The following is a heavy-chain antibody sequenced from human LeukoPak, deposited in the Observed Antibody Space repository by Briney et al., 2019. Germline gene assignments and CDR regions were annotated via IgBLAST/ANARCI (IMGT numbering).Heavy chain of an antibody. CDR1: GYTFTGYG. D-gene: IGHD3-22*01. Sequence: ASVKVSCKASGYTFTGYGISWVRQAPGQGLEWMGWISAYNGNTNYAQKLQGRVTMTTDTSTSTAYMELRSLRSDDTAVYYCARLTDLYYYDSSGYYYFDYWGQGTLVTVSS. J-gene: IGHJ4*02. V-gene: IGHV1-18*01. CDR2: ISAYNGNT. CDR3: ARLTDLYYYDSSGYYYFDY.